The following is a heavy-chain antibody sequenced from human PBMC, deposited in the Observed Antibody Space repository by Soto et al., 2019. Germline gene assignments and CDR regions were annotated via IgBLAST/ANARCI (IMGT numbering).Heavy chain of an antibody. CDR2: IRGSGGST. CDR1: GFTFNTYA. Sequence: EVQLLESGGDLIQPGGSLRLSCAASGFTFNTYAMSWVRPAPGKGLEWVSTIRGSGGSTYYADSVKGRFTISRDSSRNMLYLQMNSLRAADTAVYYCAKSRPAATMIWYFDYWGQGTLVTVSS. V-gene: IGHV3-23*01. CDR3: AKSRPAATMIWYFDY. J-gene: IGHJ4*02. D-gene: IGHD3-22*01.